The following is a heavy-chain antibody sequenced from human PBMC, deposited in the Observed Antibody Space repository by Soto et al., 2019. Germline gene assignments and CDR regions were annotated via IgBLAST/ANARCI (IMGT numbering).Heavy chain of an antibody. CDR2: INHSGNT. J-gene: IGHJ4*02. V-gene: IGHV4-30-2*01. D-gene: IGHD2-2*01. CDR3: ARVPDY. Sequence: SETLSLTCTVSGVSISSGGYYWSWIRQHPGKGLEWIGEINHSGNTNYNPSLKSRVAISVDTSKNQFSLKLSSVTAADTAVYYCARVPDYWGQGILVTVSS. CDR1: GVSISSGGYY.